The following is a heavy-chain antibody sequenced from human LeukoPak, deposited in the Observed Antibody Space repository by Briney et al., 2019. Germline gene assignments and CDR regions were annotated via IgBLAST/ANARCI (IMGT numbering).Heavy chain of an antibody. V-gene: IGHV3-74*01. J-gene: IGHJ6*02. CDR3: ARGPDWNYYYYYGMDV. CDR1: GFTFSSYS. CDR2: INSDGSST. Sequence: GGSLRLSCAASGFTFSSYSMNWVRQAPGKGLVWVSRINSDGSSTSYADSVKGRFTISRDNAKNTLYLQMNSLRAEDTAVYYCARGPDWNYYYYYGMDVWGQGTTVTVSS. D-gene: IGHD1-1*01.